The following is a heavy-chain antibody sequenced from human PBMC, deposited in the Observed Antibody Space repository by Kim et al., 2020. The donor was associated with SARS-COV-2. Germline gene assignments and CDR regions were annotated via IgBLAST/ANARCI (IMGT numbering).Heavy chain of an antibody. J-gene: IGHJ4*02. CDR1: GFTFSSYS. CDR2: ISSSSSTI. D-gene: IGHD2-8*01. CDR3: ARGAVLMVYDWAPL. V-gene: IGHV3-48*02. Sequence: GGSLRLSCAASGFTFSSYSMNWVRQAPGKGLEWVSYISSSSSTIYYADSVKGRFTISRDNAKNSLYLQMNSLRDEDTAVYYCARGAVLMVYDWAPLWGQGTLVTVSS.